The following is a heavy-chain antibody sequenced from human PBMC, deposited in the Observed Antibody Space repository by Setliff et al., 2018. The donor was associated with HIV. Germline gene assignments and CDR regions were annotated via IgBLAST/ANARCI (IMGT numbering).Heavy chain of an antibody. J-gene: IGHJ4*02. CDR1: GGTFSNYS. Sequence: PSETLSLTCAVYGGTFSNYSWTWIRQSPVKWLEWIGEISHNGNTNYSPSLKGRLTLSADTSKSQFSLKLHSVSAADSGFYYCARGRVRHCPGGRCFSGGVDIWGQGSPVTVSS. D-gene: IGHD3-10*01. CDR2: ISHNGNT. V-gene: IGHV4-34*01. CDR3: ARGRVRHCPGGRCFSGGVDI.